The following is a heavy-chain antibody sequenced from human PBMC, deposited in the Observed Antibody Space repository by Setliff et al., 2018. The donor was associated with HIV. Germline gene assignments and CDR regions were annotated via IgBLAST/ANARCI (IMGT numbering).Heavy chain of an antibody. V-gene: IGHV3-74*01. CDR3: ARASGCTNGVCYAYGYYSLDV. CDR2: TNNDGSIT. CDR1: GFTFSDHW. D-gene: IGHD2-8*01. Sequence: GGSLRLSCAASGFTFSDHWMHWVRQVPGEGLVWVSRTNNDGSITNYADFVKGRFTMSRDSAKNTLYLQMNSLRAEDTAVYYCARASGCTNGVCYAYGYYSLDVWGQGTTVTVSS. J-gene: IGHJ6*02.